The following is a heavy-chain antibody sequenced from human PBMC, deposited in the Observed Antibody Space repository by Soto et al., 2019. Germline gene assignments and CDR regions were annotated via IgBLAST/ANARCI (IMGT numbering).Heavy chain of an antibody. V-gene: IGHV4-34*01. CDR2: INHSGST. CDR1: GGSFSGYY. CDR3: ARRYYDFWSGYYDYYGRDV. J-gene: IGHJ6*02. Sequence: PSETLSLTCAVYGGSFSGYYWSWIRQPPGKGLEWIGEINHSGSTNYNPSLKSRVTISVDTSKNQFSLKLSSVTAADTAVYYCARRYYDFWSGYYDYYGRDVWGQGTTV. D-gene: IGHD3-3*01.